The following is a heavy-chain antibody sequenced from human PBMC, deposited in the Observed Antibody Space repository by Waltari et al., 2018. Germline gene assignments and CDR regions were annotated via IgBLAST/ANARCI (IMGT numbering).Heavy chain of an antibody. Sequence: QVQLVESGGGVVQPGRSLRLSCAASGFTFSSYAMHWVRQAPGKGLEWVAVISYDGSNKYYADSVKGRFTISRDNSKNTLYLQMNSLRAEDTAVYYCARDRPFKTMVQGLDYWGQGTLVTVSS. CDR3: ARDRPFKTMVQGLDY. CDR1: GFTFSSYA. CDR2: ISYDGSNK. D-gene: IGHD3-10*01. J-gene: IGHJ4*02. V-gene: IGHV3-30-3*01.